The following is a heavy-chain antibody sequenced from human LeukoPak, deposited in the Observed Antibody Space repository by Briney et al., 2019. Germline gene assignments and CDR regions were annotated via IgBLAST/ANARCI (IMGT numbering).Heavy chain of an antibody. J-gene: IGHJ4*02. CDR1: GFTSTSSA. CDR2: IVVGSANT. Sequence: GTSVKVSCKASGFTSTSSAVHWVRQARGQRLEWIGWIVVGSANTNYAQKFQERVTITRAMSTSTAYMELSNLRSEDTAVYYCARDDPYSSPGLWWGQGTLVTVSS. CDR3: ARDDPYSSPGLW. V-gene: IGHV1-58*01. D-gene: IGHD4-11*01.